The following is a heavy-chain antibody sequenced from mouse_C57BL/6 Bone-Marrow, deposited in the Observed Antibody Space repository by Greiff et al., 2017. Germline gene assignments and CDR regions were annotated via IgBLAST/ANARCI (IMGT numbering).Heavy chain of an antibody. D-gene: IGHD6-5*01. CDR2: IDPENGDT. V-gene: IGHV14-4*01. Sequence: VQLQQSGAELVRPGASVKLSCTASGFNIKDDYMHWVKQRPEQGLEWIGWIDPENGDTEYASKFQGKATITADTSSNTAYLQLSSLTSEDTAVYYCTPVSQCWYFDVWGTGTTVTVSS. J-gene: IGHJ1*03. CDR3: TPVSQCWYFDV. CDR1: GFNIKDDY.